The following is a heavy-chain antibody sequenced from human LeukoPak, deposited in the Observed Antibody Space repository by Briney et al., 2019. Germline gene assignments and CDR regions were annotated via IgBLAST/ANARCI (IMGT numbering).Heavy chain of an antibody. CDR3: ARIVGAPWYYMDV. D-gene: IGHD1-26*01. Sequence: PSETLSLTCAVYGGSFSGYYWGWIRQPPGKGLEWIGSIYHSGSTYYNPSLKSRVTISVDTSKNQFSLKLSSVTAADTAVYYCARIVGAPWYYMDVWGKGTTVTVSS. J-gene: IGHJ6*03. CDR1: GGSFSGYY. V-gene: IGHV4-38-2*01. CDR2: IYHSGST.